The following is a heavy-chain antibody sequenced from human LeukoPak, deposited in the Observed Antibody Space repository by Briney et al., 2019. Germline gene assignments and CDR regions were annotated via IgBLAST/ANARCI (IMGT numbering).Heavy chain of an antibody. CDR1: GFTFSSYT. V-gene: IGHV3-23*01. CDR2: ISGSGGST. J-gene: IGHJ6*03. Sequence: GGSLRLSCAASGFTFSSYTMSWVRQAPGKGLEWVSAISGSGGSTYYADSVKGRFTISRDNSKNTLYLQMNSLRAEDTAVYYCAKDSPHYYGSGSYYIDIMDVWGKGTTVTISS. CDR3: AKDSPHYYGSGSYYIDIMDV. D-gene: IGHD3-10*01.